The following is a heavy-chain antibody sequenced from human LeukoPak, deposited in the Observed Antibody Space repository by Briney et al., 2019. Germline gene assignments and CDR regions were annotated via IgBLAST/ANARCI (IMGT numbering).Heavy chain of an antibody. J-gene: IGHJ4*02. CDR1: GFTFSSYS. Sequence: GGSLRLSCAASGFTFSSYSMNWVRQAPGKGLEWVSYISSSSTIYYADSVKGRFTISRDNAKNSLYLQMNSLRAEDTAVYYCARIRRGSLYYFDYWGQGTLVTVSS. D-gene: IGHD3-10*01. CDR2: ISSSSTI. V-gene: IGHV3-48*04. CDR3: ARIRRGSLYYFDY.